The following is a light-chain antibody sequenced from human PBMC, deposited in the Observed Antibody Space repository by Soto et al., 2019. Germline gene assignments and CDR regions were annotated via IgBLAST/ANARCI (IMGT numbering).Light chain of an antibody. Sequence: QSALTQPASVSGSPGQSITISCTGTRSEIGAYNFVSWYQQHPGEVPKLILYDVNVRPSVVSNRFSGSKSGNTASLTISGLQVDDDAYYYFTSLATSTTMIFGGGTTVTVL. CDR3: TSLATSTTMI. CDR2: DVN. V-gene: IGLV2-14*03. J-gene: IGLJ2*01. CDR1: RSEIGAYNF.